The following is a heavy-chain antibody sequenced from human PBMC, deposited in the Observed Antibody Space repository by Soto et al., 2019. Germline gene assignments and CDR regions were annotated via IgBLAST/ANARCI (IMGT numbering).Heavy chain of an antibody. V-gene: IGHV3-20*04. CDR1: GFTFDDYG. D-gene: IGHD5-18*01. CDR2: IDWDGGTS. Sequence: PGGSLRLSCAASGFTFDDYGMTWVRQAPGKGLEWVSGIDWDGGTSGYADTVKGRFTISRDNANPSLYLQMNSLRDDDTALYYCARDFTIQYSYGFSFDYWGQGT. J-gene: IGHJ4*02. CDR3: ARDFTIQYSYGFSFDY.